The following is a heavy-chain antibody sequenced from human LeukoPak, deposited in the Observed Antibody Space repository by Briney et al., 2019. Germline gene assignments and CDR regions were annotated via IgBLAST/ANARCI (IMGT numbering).Heavy chain of an antibody. CDR2: INHSGST. J-gene: IGHJ6*03. CDR3: ARGGGHSAYNYYYMDV. CDR1: GGSFSGYY. Sequence: SETLSLTCTVSGGSFSGYYWSWIRQPPGKGLEWIGEINHSGSTYYNPSLKTRVIISVDTSKNRFSLRLSSVIAADTAVYYCARGGGHSAYNYYYMDVWGKGTTVTVSS. D-gene: IGHD5-12*01. V-gene: IGHV4-34*01.